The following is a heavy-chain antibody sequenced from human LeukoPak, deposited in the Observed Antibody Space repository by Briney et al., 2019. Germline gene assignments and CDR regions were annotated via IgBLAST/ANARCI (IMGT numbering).Heavy chain of an antibody. CDR1: EFTFSDYY. Sequence: PGGSLRLSCAGSEFTFSDYYMSWIRQAPGKGLEWISYISHSGSTIYYADSVKGRFANSRDNAKNSLYLQMNSLRAEDTAVYYCARDRDYYDSSGLQYFQHWGQGTLVTVSS. D-gene: IGHD3-22*01. CDR2: ISHSGSTI. CDR3: ARDRDYYDSSGLQYFQH. J-gene: IGHJ1*01. V-gene: IGHV3-11*01.